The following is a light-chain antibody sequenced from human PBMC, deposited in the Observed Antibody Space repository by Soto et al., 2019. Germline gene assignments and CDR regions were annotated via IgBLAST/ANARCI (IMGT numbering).Light chain of an antibody. Sequence: DIQMTQSASSLSASVGDRVTITWGASQSISSYLNWYQQKQGKAPKLLIYAASSLQSGVPSRFSGSGSGTDFNLTISSLQTEDFATYYCQQSYSTPITFGQGTRLEIK. J-gene: IGKJ5*01. CDR2: AAS. V-gene: IGKV1-39*01. CDR1: QSISSY. CDR3: QQSYSTPIT.